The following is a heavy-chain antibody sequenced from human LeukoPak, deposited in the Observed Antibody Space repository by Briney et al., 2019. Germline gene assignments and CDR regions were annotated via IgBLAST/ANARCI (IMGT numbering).Heavy chain of an antibody. CDR2: INPNTGET. Sequence: ASVKVSCKASGYRFIDYFIHWVRQPPGPGPECMGWINPNTGETKYVQRFQGRVTMTRVASSSTAYLERRGLLSDATAMWFCARDVIRGYEQAWFDPWGQGTLVTVSS. J-gene: IGHJ5*02. V-gene: IGHV1-2*02. CDR3: ARDVIRGYEQAWFDP. CDR1: GYRFIDYF. D-gene: IGHD2-8*01.